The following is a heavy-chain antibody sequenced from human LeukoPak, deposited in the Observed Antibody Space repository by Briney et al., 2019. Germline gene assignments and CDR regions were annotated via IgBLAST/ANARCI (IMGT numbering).Heavy chain of an antibody. CDR2: IWYDGSKK. CDR3: ARYSGTYSGFDY. CDR1: GFSLSDYG. J-gene: IGHJ4*02. D-gene: IGHD1-26*01. V-gene: IGHV3-33*01. Sequence: PGGSLRLSCAASGFSLSDYGMHWVRQAPGKGLEWVAVIWYDGSKKYYADSVKGRFTISRDESKHTLYLQMNSLRAEDTAVSYCARYSGTYSGFDYWGQGTLVTVSS.